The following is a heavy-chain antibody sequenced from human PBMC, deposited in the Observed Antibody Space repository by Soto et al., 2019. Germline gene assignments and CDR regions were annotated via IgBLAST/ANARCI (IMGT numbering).Heavy chain of an antibody. V-gene: IGHV3-48*01. D-gene: IGHD2-2*01. Sequence: EVQLVESGGGLVQPGGSLRLSCAASGFTFSSYSMNWVRQAPGKGLEWVSYISSSSSTIYYADSVQGRFTISRDNAKNSLYLQMSSLRAEDTAVYYCAHAMKGAFDIWGQGTMVTVSS. J-gene: IGHJ3*02. CDR3: AHAMKGAFDI. CDR2: ISSSSSTI. CDR1: GFTFSSYS.